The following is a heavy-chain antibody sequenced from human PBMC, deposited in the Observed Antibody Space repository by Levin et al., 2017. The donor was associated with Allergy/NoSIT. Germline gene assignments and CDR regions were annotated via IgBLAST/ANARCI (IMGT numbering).Heavy chain of an antibody. J-gene: IGHJ6*02. D-gene: IGHD2-2*01. CDR1: GFTFSSYA. V-gene: IGHV3-30-3*01. CDR3: ARDEYCISTSCYPHYGMDV. Sequence: GESLKISCAASGFTFSSYAMHWVRQAPGKGLEWVAVISYDGSNKYYADSVKGRFTISRDNSKNTLYLQMNSLRTEDTAVYYCARDEYCISTSCYPHYGMDVWGQGTTVTVSS. CDR2: ISYDGSNK.